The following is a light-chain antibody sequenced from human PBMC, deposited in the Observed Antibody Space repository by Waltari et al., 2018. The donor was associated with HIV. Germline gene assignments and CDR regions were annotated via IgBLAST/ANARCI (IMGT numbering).Light chain of an antibody. CDR1: SRDFRFYTF. V-gene: IGLV2-11*01. CDR3: CSYSGTYSYV. CDR2: DVT. J-gene: IGLJ1*01. Sequence: QSALTQPRPVSGSPGQSVSIPCTETSRDFRFYTFVSWYQQHPGKAPKLIIYDVTKRPSGVPDRFSASRSGNTASLTISGLQAEDEATYFCCSYSGTYSYVFGTGTEVSLI.